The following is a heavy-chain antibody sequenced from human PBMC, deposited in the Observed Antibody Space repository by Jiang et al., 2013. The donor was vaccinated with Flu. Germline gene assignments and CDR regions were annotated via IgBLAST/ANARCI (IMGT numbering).Heavy chain of an antibody. Sequence: SGAEVKKPGASVKVSCKVSGYTLTELSIHWVRQAPGKGLEWVGGFDPEDGETIYTQKFLGRLTMTEETSTDTAYMELSRLKSEDTAVYYCATRRRELLRSYFDYWGQGTLVSASS. CDR2: FDPEDGET. CDR1: GYTLTELS. V-gene: IGHV1-24*01. J-gene: IGHJ4*02. D-gene: IGHD1-7*01. CDR3: ATRRRELLRSYFDY.